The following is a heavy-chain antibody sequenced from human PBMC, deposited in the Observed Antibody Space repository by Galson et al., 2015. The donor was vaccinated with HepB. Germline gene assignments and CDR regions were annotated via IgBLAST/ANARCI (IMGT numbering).Heavy chain of an antibody. CDR2: IDWDDDK. CDR3: ARISGSGSLGGSYFDY. Sequence: PALVKPTQTLTLTCTFSGFSLSTSGMCVSWIRQPPGKALEWLARIDWDDDKYYSTSLKTRLTISKDTSKNQVVLTMTNMDPVDTATYYCARISGSGSLGGSYFDYWGQGTLVTVSS. CDR1: GFSLSTSGMC. D-gene: IGHD3-10*01. J-gene: IGHJ4*02. V-gene: IGHV2-70*11.